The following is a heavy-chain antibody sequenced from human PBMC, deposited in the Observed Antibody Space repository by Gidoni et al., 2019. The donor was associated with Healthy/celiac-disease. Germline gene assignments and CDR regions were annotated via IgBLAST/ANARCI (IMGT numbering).Heavy chain of an antibody. J-gene: IGHJ4*02. CDR1: GFTFSDYY. Sequence: QVPLAESGGGTLKHGGSLTLSCASSGFTFSDYYMSWTRQAPGKGLEWVSYISRSGSTISYAIFVKGRFTMSRDNAKNSLYLQLNSLRAEDTAVYYCARDRSWLLTVDYWGQGTLVTVSS. CDR3: ARDRSWLLTVDY. CDR2: ISRSGSTI. D-gene: IGHD3-22*01. V-gene: IGHV3-11*01.